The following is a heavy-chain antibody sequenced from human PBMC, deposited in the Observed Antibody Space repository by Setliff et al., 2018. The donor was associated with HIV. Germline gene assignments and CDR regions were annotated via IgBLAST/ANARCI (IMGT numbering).Heavy chain of an antibody. CDR2: ISSSGSTI. Sequence: GGSLRLSCAASGFPFSDYYMSWIRQAPGKGLEWVSYISSSGSTIYYADSVKGRLTISRDNSKNTLYLQVNGLRAEDTAVYYCAKGETSAYFEYFQNWGQGTLVTVSS. D-gene: IGHD3-22*01. V-gene: IGHV3-11*01. CDR1: GFPFSDYY. CDR3: AKGETSAYFEYFQN. J-gene: IGHJ1*01.